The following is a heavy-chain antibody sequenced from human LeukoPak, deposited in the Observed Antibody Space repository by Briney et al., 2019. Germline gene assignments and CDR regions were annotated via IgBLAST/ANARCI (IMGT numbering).Heavy chain of an antibody. Sequence: PGGSLRLSCAASGFTFSDYYMNWVRQAPGKGLEWVSFITTSSSTIYYADSVKGRFTISRDNDKNSLYLQMNSLRAEDTAVYYCARDSGYPRAHGFDIWGQGTMVTVSS. CDR3: ARDSGYPRAHGFDI. V-gene: IGHV3-48*01. CDR1: GFTFSDYY. CDR2: ITTSSSTI. D-gene: IGHD3-22*01. J-gene: IGHJ3*02.